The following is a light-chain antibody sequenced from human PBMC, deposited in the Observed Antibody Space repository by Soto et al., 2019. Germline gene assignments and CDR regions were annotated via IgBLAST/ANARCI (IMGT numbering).Light chain of an antibody. Sequence: VVLTQSPGTLSLSPGERATLSCVASQSVTGNYLAWYQQKPGQAPRLLIFGASTRATGIPDRFSGSGSGTDFTLTISRLEPEDFAVYYCQHYYTSYTTFGQGTKVDI. CDR2: GAS. J-gene: IGKJ1*01. CDR3: QHYYTSYTT. CDR1: QSVTGNY. V-gene: IGKV3-20*01.